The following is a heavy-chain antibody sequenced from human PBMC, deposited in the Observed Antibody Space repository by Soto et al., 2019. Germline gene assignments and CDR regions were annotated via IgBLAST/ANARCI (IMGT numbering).Heavy chain of an antibody. J-gene: IGHJ4*02. D-gene: IGHD6-19*01. V-gene: IGHV4-59*08. CDR3: ARLTPGYSSGWFIDY. CDR2: IYYSGIT. CDR1: GGSISSYY. Sequence: SETLSLTCTVSGGSISSYYWSWIRQPPGKGLEWIGYIYYSGITNYNPSLKSRVTISVDTSKNQFSLKLSSVTAADTAVYYCARLTPGYSSGWFIDYWGQGTLVTVSS.